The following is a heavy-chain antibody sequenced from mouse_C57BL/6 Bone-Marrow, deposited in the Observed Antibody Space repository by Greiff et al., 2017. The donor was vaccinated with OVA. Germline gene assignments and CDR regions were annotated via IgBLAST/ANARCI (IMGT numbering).Heavy chain of an antibody. Sequence: QVHVKQSGAELVKPGASVKLSCKASGYTFTSYWMHWVKQRPGQGLEWIGMIHPNSGSTNYNEKFKSKATLTVDKSSSTAYMQLSSLTSEDSAVDYGARDYYDYDGPFAYWGQGTLVTVSA. CDR1: GYTFTSYW. CDR2: IHPNSGST. D-gene: IGHD2-4*01. J-gene: IGHJ3*01. CDR3: ARDYYDYDGPFAY. V-gene: IGHV1-64*01.